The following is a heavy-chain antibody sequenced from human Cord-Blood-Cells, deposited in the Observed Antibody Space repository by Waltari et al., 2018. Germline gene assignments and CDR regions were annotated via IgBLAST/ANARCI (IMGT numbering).Heavy chain of an antibody. Sequence: EVQLVESGGGLVQPGRSLRLSCAASGFTFDDYAMHWVRQAPGKGLGWVSGISWNSGSIGYADSVKGRFTISRDNAKNSLYLQMNSLRAEDTALYYCAKSLGCSSTSCYAFDIWGQGTMVTVSS. D-gene: IGHD2-2*01. CDR3: AKSLGCSSTSCYAFDI. CDR2: ISWNSGSI. CDR1: GFTFDDYA. J-gene: IGHJ3*02. V-gene: IGHV3-9*01.